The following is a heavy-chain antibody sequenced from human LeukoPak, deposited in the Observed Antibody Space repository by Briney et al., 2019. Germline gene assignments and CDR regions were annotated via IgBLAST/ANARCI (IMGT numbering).Heavy chain of an antibody. V-gene: IGHV3-21*01. CDR1: GFTFSSYS. D-gene: IGHD3-10*01. CDR2: ISSSSSYI. J-gene: IGHJ4*02. Sequence: GGSLRLSCAASGFTFSSYSMNWVRQASGKGLEWVSSISSSSSYIYYADSVKGRFTISRDNAKNSLYLQMNSLRAEDTAVYYCATKQGSGTHFDYWGQGTLVTVSS. CDR3: ATKQGSGTHFDY.